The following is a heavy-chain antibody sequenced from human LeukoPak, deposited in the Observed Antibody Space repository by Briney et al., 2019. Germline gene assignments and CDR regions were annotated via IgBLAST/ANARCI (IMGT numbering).Heavy chain of an antibody. CDR3: ARVTTGYYYYYGMDV. Sequence: VKVSCKASGGTFSSYAISWVRQAPGQGLEWMGGIIPIFGTANYAQKFQGRVTITADESTSTAYMELSSLRSEDTAVYYCARVTTGYYYYYGMDVWGQGTTVTVSS. CDR1: GGTFSSYA. CDR2: IIPIFGTA. D-gene: IGHD4-17*01. V-gene: IGHV1-69*13. J-gene: IGHJ6*02.